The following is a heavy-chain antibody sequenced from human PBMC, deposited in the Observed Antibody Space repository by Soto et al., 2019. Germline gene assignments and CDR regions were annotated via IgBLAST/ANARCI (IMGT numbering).Heavy chain of an antibody. CDR2: IYYSGST. J-gene: IGHJ4*01. CDR1: GVSSSSNY. CDR3: ARAVSSWYLDY. Sequence: LETLSLTCTVSGVSSSSNYWSWIRQPPGKGLEWIGYIYYSGSTSSNPSLKSRVTISVDTSKNQFSLKLTSVTAADTAVYYCARAVSSWYLDYWGHGILVTVSS. D-gene: IGHD6-13*01. V-gene: IGHV4-59*01.